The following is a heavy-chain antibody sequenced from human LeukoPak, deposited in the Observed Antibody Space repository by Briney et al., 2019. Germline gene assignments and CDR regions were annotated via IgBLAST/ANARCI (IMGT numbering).Heavy chain of an antibody. Sequence: GGSLRLSCAASGFTFSSYAMTWVRQAPGKGLEWVSATSGSGGRTYYADSVRGRFTISRDNSKNTLYLQMNSLRAEDTAVYYCAKGVYCSSTSCYSSFYYYMDVWGKGTTVTVSS. CDR1: GFTFSSYA. CDR3: AKGVYCSSTSCYSSFYYYMDV. J-gene: IGHJ6*03. D-gene: IGHD2-2*02. V-gene: IGHV3-23*01. CDR2: TSGSGGRT.